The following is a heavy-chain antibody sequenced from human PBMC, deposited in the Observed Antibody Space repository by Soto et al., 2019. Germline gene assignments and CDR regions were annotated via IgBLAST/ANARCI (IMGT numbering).Heavy chain of an antibody. CDR3: ARAPWGIGATRGAFDY. CDR1: GGSISSHY. D-gene: IGHD5-12*01. V-gene: IGHV4-59*11. J-gene: IGHJ4*02. Sequence: TSETLSLTCTVSGGSISSHYWSWIRQHPGQGLEWIGYIYYSGSTNYNPSLKSRVTISVDTSKNQFSLKLSSVTAADTAVYYCARAPWGIGATRGAFDYWGQETLVTVSS. CDR2: IYYSGST.